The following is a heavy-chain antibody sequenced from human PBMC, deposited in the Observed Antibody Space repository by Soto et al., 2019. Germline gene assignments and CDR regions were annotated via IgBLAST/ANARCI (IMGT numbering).Heavy chain of an antibody. CDR2: ISRGGGTI. Sequence: PGGSLRLSCAAPGFTFSSYEMNWVRQAPGKGLEWVSYISRGGGTIYYADSVKGRFTVSRDNAKNSLYLQMNSLRVEDTAVYYCARDDSGWDYWGQGTLVTVSS. D-gene: IGHD5-12*01. CDR1: GFTFSSYE. V-gene: IGHV3-48*03. J-gene: IGHJ4*02. CDR3: ARDDSGWDY.